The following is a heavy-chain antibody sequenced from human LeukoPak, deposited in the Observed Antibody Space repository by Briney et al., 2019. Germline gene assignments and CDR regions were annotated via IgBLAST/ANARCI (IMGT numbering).Heavy chain of an antibody. CDR2: IIPIFGTA. D-gene: IGHD3-22*01. CDR1: GGTFSSYA. V-gene: IGHV1-69*06. CDR3: ARAGDSSGYYSDDAFDI. Sequence: SVKVSCKASGGTFSSYAISWVRPAPGQGLEWMGRIIPIFGTANYAQKFQGRVTITADKSTSTAYMELSSLRSEDTAVYYCARAGDSSGYYSDDAFDIWGQGTMVTVSS. J-gene: IGHJ3*02.